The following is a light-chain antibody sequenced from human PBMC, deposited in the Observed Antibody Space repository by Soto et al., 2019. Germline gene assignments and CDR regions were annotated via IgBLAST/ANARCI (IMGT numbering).Light chain of an antibody. Sequence: QSALTQPASVSGSPGQSITISCTGTSSDVVGYNYVSWYQQHPGKAPKLMIYDVSNRPSGVSNRFSGSKSGNTASLTISGLQAEDEADYYCSSYTSSSKVFGTGTKLTVL. V-gene: IGLV2-14*01. CDR3: SSYTSSSKV. CDR1: SSDVVGYNY. CDR2: DVS. J-gene: IGLJ1*01.